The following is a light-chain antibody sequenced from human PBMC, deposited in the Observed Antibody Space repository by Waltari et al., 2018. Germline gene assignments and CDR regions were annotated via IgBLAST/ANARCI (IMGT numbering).Light chain of an antibody. CDR3: QHYVRLPVT. V-gene: IGKV3-20*01. J-gene: IGKJ1*01. Sequence: IVLTQSPGTLSLSPGERATLSCRASQRVGTFLVWYQQKPGQAPMLLIQGASTRAPGTPDRFGGSGSGTDFSLTISRLEPEDFAMYYCQHYVRLPVTFGQGTKVEI. CDR2: GAS. CDR1: QRVGTF.